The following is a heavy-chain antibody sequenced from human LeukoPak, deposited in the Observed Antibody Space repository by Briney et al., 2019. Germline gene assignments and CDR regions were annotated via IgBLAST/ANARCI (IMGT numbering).Heavy chain of an antibody. J-gene: IGHJ6*03. CDR2: SDPKSGAT. Sequence: ASVKVSCKTSGYTFTSYYIHWLRQAPGQRFEWMGWSDPKSGATKYEHFQGRVTMTRDTSISTAYVELSRLTSDDTAVYYCARDLGYCSGGSCSTQAYYYYYMDVWGKGTTVTISS. V-gene: IGHV1-2*02. CDR1: GYTFTSYY. D-gene: IGHD2-15*01. CDR3: ARDLGYCSGGSCSTQAYYYYYMDV.